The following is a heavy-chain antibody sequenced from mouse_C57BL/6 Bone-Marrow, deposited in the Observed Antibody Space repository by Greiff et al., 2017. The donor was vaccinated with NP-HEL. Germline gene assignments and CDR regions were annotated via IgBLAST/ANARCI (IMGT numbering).Heavy chain of an antibody. Sequence: QVQLKESGAELVRPGTSVKVSCKASGYAFTNYLIEWVKQRPGQGLEWIRVINPGSGGTNYNEKFKGKATLTADKSSSTAYMQLSSLTSEDSAVYFCARGDGGWYFDVWGTGTTVTVSS. D-gene: IGHD1-1*02. J-gene: IGHJ1*03. CDR3: ARGDGGWYFDV. V-gene: IGHV1-54*01. CDR2: INPGSGGT. CDR1: GYAFTNYL.